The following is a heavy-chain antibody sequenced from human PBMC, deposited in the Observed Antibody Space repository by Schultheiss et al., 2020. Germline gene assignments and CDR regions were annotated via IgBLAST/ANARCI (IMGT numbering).Heavy chain of an antibody. Sequence: GGSLRLSCATSGFTFSTYGMHWVRQAPGKGLEWVAVIWHDGSKKYYADSVKGRFTISRDYSKNTVYLEMNSLRAEDTAVYYCASDGQIGLFDQWGQGTLVTVSS. CDR2: IWHDGSKK. D-gene: IGHD2-21*01. CDR3: ASDGQIGLFDQ. J-gene: IGHJ4*02. CDR1: GFTFSTYG. V-gene: IGHV3-33*01.